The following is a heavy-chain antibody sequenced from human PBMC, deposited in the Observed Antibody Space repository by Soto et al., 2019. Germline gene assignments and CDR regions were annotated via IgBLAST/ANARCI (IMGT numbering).Heavy chain of an antibody. CDR3: ARGSSGYISSWYYFDY. D-gene: IGHD6-13*01. V-gene: IGHV3-23*01. CDR2: ISGIGGST. CDR1: GFTFTDYA. Sequence: GGSLRLSCADSGFTFTDYALSWVRQAPGKRLEWVATISGIGGSTYLADSVKGRLSISRDNSKNTVSLLMNSLRAEDTAVYFCARGSSGYISSWYYFDYWGRGTLVPVSS. J-gene: IGHJ4*02.